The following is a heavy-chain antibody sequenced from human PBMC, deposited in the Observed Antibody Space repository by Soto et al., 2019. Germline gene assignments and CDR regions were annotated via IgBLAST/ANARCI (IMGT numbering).Heavy chain of an antibody. V-gene: IGHV1-3*01. Sequence: ASVKVSCKASGYTFTGYAMHWVRQAPGQRLEWMGWINAGNGNTKYSQKFQGRVTITRDTSASTAYMELSSLRSEDTAVYYCARVDSVPAGIDYWGQGTMVTGSS. D-gene: IGHD6-19*01. J-gene: IGHJ4*02. CDR3: ARVDSVPAGIDY. CDR2: INAGNGNT. CDR1: GYTFTGYA.